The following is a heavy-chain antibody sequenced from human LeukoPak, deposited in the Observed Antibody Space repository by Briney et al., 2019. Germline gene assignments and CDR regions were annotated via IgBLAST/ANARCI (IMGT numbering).Heavy chain of an antibody. D-gene: IGHD3-9*01. Sequence: GASVKVSCKASGYTFTSYDINWVRQATGQGLEWMGWMNPNSGNTGYAQKFQGRVTITRNTSISTAYMELSSLRSEDTAVYYCARDPSPLPYTNWFDPWGQGTLVTVSS. CDR3: ARDPSPLPYTNWFDP. CDR2: MNPNSGNT. J-gene: IGHJ5*02. CDR1: GYTFTSYD. V-gene: IGHV1-8*03.